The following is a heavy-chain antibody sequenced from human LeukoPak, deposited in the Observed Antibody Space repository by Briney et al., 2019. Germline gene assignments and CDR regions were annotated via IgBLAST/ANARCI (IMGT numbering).Heavy chain of an antibody. CDR3: ARATGIRGALDI. CDR2: IYYSGST. J-gene: IGHJ3*02. V-gene: IGHV4-31*03. CDR1: GGSISSGGYY. Sequence: SQTLCLTCTVSGGSISSGGYYWSWIRQHPGKGLEWIGYIYYSGSTYYNPSLKSRVTISVDTSKNQFSLKLSSVTAAATAVYYCARATGIRGALDISGQGTMVTVSS. D-gene: IGHD3-10*01.